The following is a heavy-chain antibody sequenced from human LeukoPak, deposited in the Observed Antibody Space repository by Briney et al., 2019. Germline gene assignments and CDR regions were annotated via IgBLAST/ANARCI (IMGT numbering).Heavy chain of an antibody. D-gene: IGHD6-13*01. V-gene: IGHV3-23*01. CDR2: ISGSGGST. CDR3: AKEGAAAGDIDY. Sequence: PGGTLRLSCAASGFTFSSYGMSWVRQAPGKGLEWVSAISGSGGSTYYADSVKGRFTISRDNSKNTLYLQMNSLRAEDTAVYYCAKEGAAAGDIDYWGQGTLVTVSS. J-gene: IGHJ4*02. CDR1: GFTFSSYG.